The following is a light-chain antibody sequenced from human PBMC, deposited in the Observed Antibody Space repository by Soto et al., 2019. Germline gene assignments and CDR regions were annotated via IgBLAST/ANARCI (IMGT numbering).Light chain of an antibody. CDR3: QQYGSSLTWT. J-gene: IGKJ1*01. Sequence: EIVLTQSPGTLSLSPGERATLSCRAIQSFSSSYLAWYQQKPGQAPRLLIYGASSRATGIPDRFSGSGSGTDFTLTISRLEPEDFAVYYCQQYGSSLTWTFGQGTKVDIK. CDR1: QSFSSSY. V-gene: IGKV3-20*01. CDR2: GAS.